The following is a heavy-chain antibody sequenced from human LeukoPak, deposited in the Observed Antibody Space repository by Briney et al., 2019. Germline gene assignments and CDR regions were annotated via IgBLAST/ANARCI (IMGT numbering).Heavy chain of an antibody. CDR1: GGSISSYY. CDR2: IYTSGST. J-gene: IGHJ5*02. CDR3: TRLTLTKTWFDP. Sequence: PSETLSLTCTVSGGSISSYYWSWIRQPAGKGLEWIGRIYTSGSTNYNPSLKSRVTMSVDTSKNQFSLKLSSVTAADTAVYFCTRLTLTKTWFDPWGQGALVTVSS. D-gene: IGHD4-11*01. V-gene: IGHV4-4*07.